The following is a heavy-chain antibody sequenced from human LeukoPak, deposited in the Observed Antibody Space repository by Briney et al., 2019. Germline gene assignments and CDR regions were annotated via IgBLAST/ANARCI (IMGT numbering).Heavy chain of an antibody. CDR2: ISPNSGGT. D-gene: IGHD6-13*01. CDR1: GYTFNGYY. Sequence: ASVKVSCKASGYTFNGYYIHWVRRAPGQGLEWVGWISPNSGGTNYAQNFQGRVTMTRDTSIITAYVELSRLRSDDTAVYYCGISSSWSLRSVDHWGQGTLVTVSS. V-gene: IGHV1-2*02. J-gene: IGHJ4*02. CDR3: GISSSWSLRSVDH.